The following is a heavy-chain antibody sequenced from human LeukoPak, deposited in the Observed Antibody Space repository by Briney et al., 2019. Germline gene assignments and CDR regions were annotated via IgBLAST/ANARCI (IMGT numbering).Heavy chain of an antibody. D-gene: IGHD2-2*01. CDR2: IYYSGST. V-gene: IGHV4-59*08. Sequence: SKTLSLTCTVSGGSISSYYWSWIRQPPGKGLEWIGYIYYSGSTNYNPSLKSRVTISVDTSKNQFSLKLSSVTAADTAVYYCARHNFVVPASFDPWGQGTLVTVSS. CDR3: ARHNFVVPASFDP. J-gene: IGHJ5*02. CDR1: GGSISSYY.